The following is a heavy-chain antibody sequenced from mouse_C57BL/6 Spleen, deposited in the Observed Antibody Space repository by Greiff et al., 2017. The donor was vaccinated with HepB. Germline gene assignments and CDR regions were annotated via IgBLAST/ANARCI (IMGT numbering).Heavy chain of an antibody. Sequence: VQLQQSGPELVKPGASVKISCKASGYAFSSSWMNWVKQRPGKGLEWIGRIYPGDGDTNYNGTFKGKATLAADKSSSTAYMQLSSLTAEDSAVYCCARSGPYAMDYWGQGTSVTVSS. D-gene: IGHD3-1*01. CDR2: IYPGDGDT. J-gene: IGHJ4*01. V-gene: IGHV1-82*01. CDR1: GYAFSSSW. CDR3: ARSGPYAMDY.